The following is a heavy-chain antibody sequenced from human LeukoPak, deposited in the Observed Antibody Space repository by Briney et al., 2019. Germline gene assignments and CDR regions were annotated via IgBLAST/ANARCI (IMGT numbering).Heavy chain of an antibody. Sequence: SETLSLTCTVSGGSISSSSYYWGWIRQPPGKGLEWIGSITHSGIPYYSPSLKSRVTISLDTSKNQFSLKLTSVTAADTAVYYCTSLYSSSWYLGDYWGQGTLVTVSS. D-gene: IGHD6-13*01. J-gene: IGHJ4*02. CDR3: TSLYSSSWYLGDY. V-gene: IGHV4-39*07. CDR1: GGSISSSSYY. CDR2: ITHSGIP.